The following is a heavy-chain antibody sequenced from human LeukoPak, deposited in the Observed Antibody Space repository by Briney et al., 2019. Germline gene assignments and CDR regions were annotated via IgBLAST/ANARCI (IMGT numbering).Heavy chain of an antibody. Sequence: ASVKVSCEASGYTFTGYYIHWVRQAPGQGLEWMGWINPYTGGTNYAQKFQGRVTMTADTSISTAYMGLSRLTSDDTAVYYCASGYCSGGSCYRGKDDAFDIWGQGTMVTVSS. J-gene: IGHJ3*02. CDR1: GYTFTGYY. D-gene: IGHD2-15*01. CDR2: INPYTGGT. V-gene: IGHV1-2*02. CDR3: ASGYCSGGSCYRGKDDAFDI.